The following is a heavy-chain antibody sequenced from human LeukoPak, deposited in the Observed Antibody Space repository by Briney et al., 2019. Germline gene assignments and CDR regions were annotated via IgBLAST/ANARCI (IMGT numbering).Heavy chain of an antibody. J-gene: IGHJ2*01. Sequence: PGGSLRLSCVASGFTFTHQTCMNWIRQSPGQGPVWLSRVCYDARRTNYADSVKGRFTISSDNAKNTVSLHMNNLMAEDAAVYYCARDPGGDVHDWYFDLWGRGALVSVSA. D-gene: IGHD2-21*02. CDR2: VCYDARRT. CDR3: ARDPGGDVHDWYFDL. V-gene: IGHV3-74*01. CDR1: GFTFTHQTC.